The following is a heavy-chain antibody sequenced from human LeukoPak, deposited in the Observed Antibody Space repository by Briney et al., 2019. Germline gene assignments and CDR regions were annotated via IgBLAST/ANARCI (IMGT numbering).Heavy chain of an antibody. CDR1: GFTFSSYG. Sequence: GGSLRLSCAASGFTFSSYGMHWVRQAPGKGLEWVAVIWYDGSNKYYADSVKGRFTISRDNSKNTLYLQMNSLRAEDTAVYYCARDQRVAYSSSWYGVAFDIWGQGTMVTVSS. V-gene: IGHV3-33*01. D-gene: IGHD6-13*01. CDR3: ARDQRVAYSSSWYGVAFDI. CDR2: IWYDGSNK. J-gene: IGHJ3*02.